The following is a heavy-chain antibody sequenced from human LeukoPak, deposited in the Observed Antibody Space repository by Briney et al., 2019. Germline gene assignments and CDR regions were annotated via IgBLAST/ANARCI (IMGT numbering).Heavy chain of an antibody. CDR2: INHSGST. V-gene: IGHV4-34*01. D-gene: IGHD4-23*01. Sequence: PSETLSLTCAVYGRSFSGYYWSWIRQTPGKGLEWIGEINHSGSTNYNPSLKSRVTISVDTSKNQFSLKLSSVTAADTAVYYCARDLTAVATVAFDYWGQGTLVTVSS. CDR3: ARDLTAVATVAFDY. J-gene: IGHJ4*02. CDR1: GRSFSGYY.